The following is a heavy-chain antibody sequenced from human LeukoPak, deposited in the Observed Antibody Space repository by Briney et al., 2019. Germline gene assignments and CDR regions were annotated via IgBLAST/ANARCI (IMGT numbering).Heavy chain of an antibody. CDR1: GFTFSDEG. CDR2: IHVDANEI. Sequence: GGSLRLSCAASGFTFSDEGMHWVRQAPGKGLEWVSFIHVDANEIYYADSVKGRFTISRDNSKNTLYLQMGSLRAEDMAVYYCARDYGPYDFWSGYYTPPEYWGQGTLVTVSS. CDR3: ARDYGPYDFWSGYYTPPEY. J-gene: IGHJ4*02. V-gene: IGHV3-30*02. D-gene: IGHD3-3*01.